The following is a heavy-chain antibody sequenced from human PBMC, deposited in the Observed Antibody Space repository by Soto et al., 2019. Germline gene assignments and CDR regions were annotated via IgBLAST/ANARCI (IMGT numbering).Heavy chain of an antibody. CDR3: ARAISSGGRFSGMDV. J-gene: IGHJ6*02. V-gene: IGHV1-69*02. CDR1: GGTFSSNT. CDR2: ITPVLDMA. Sequence: QVQLVQSGAEVKKPGSSVRVSCKASGGTFSSNTLSWVRQAPGQGLEWMGRITPVLDMADYEQKFQDRLTIPADKATTTVYMELGSLRSEDTAIYYCARAISSGGRFSGMDVWGQGTTVTVSS. D-gene: IGHD3-16*01.